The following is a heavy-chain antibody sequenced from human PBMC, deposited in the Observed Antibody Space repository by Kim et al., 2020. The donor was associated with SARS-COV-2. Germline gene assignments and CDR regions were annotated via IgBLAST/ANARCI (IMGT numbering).Heavy chain of an antibody. CDR3: ARGSAGNYYYGMDV. V-gene: IGHV3-30*04. J-gene: IGHJ6*02. Sequence: GGSLRLSCAASGFTFSSYAMHWVRQAPGKGLEWVAVISYDGSNKYYADSVKGRFTISRDNSKNTLYLQMNSLRAEDTAMYYCARGSAGNYYYGMDVWGQGTTVTVSS. CDR2: ISYDGSNK. CDR1: GFTFSSYA. D-gene: IGHD6-13*01.